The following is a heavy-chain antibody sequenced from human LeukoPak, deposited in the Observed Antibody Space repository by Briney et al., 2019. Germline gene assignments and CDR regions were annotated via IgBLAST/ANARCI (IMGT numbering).Heavy chain of an antibody. D-gene: IGHD1-20*01. CDR1: GLTFSSYW. V-gene: IGHV3-7*01. CDR2: IKQDGSEK. J-gene: IGHJ5*02. CDR3: ARLNWNWFDP. Sequence: GGSLRLSCAASGLTFSSYWMSLVRQAPRKGLEWVANIKQDGSEKYYVDSVKGRFTISRDNAKNSLYLQMNSLRAEDTAVYYCARLNWNWFDPWGQGTLVTVSS.